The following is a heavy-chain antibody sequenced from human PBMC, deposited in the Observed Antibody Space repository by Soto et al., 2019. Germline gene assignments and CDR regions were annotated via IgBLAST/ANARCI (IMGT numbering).Heavy chain of an antibody. CDR2: MNPNSGNT. CDR3: ARIVRVGTIIRYYYYGMDV. V-gene: IGHV1-8*01. J-gene: IGHJ6*02. CDR1: GYTFTSYD. Sequence: QVQLVQSGAEVKKPGASVKVSCKASGYTFTSYDINWVRQATGQGLEWMGWMNPNSGNTGYAQKFQGRVTMTRNTSISTAFMELSSLRSEHTALHYCARIVRVGTIIRYYYYGMDVWGQGTTVTVSS. D-gene: IGHD5-12*01.